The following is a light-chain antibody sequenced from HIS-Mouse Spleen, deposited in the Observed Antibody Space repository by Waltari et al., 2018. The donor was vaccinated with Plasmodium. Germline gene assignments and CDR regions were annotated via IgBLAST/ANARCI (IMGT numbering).Light chain of an antibody. CDR2: GAS. V-gene: IGKV3-20*01. Sequence: EIVLTQSPGTLSLSPGERATLSCRASQSVSSSYLAWYQQNPGQAPRLLIYGASSRATGIPDRCSGSGSGTDFTLTISRLEPEDFAVYYCQQYGSSPPYTFGQGTKLEIK. J-gene: IGKJ2*01. CDR1: QSVSSSY. CDR3: QQYGSSPPYT.